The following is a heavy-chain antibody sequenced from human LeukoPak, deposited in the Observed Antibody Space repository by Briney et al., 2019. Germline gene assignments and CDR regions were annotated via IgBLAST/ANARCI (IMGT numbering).Heavy chain of an antibody. V-gene: IGHV4-59*03. CDR3: ANSRWYNAFDI. Sequence: PSETLSLTCTVSGGSISSYYWNWIRQPPGKGLEWIGYIYYSRSTNYNPSLKSRVTISVDTSKNQFSLKLSSVTAADTAVYYCANSRWYNAFDIWGQGTMVTVSS. D-gene: IGHD6-13*01. CDR1: GGSISSYY. J-gene: IGHJ3*02. CDR2: IYYSRST.